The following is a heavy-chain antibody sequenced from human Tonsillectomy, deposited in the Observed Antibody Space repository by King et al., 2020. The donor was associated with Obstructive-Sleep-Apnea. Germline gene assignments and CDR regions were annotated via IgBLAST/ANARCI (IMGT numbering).Heavy chain of an antibody. CDR3: TKGIGRRYFDWLLSGGGLDV. J-gene: IGHJ6*02. CDR1: GFTFDDYT. CDR2: ISWDGGST. V-gene: IGHV3-43*01. Sequence: VQLVESGGVVVQPGGSLRLSCAASGFTFDDYTMHWVRQAPGKGLEWVSLISWDGGSTCYADSVKGRFTISRDNSKNSLYLQMNSLRTEDTALYYCTKGIGRRYFDWLLSGGGLDVWGQGTTVTVSS. D-gene: IGHD3-9*01.